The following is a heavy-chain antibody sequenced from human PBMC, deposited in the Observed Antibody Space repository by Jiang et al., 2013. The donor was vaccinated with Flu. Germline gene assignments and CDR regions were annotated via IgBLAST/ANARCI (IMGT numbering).Heavy chain of an antibody. CDR3: AREIKREIQSFYFDY. J-gene: IGHJ4*02. Sequence: VQLLESGGGLGQPGGSLSLSCEASGFTLSSHAISWVRQAPGKGLEWVAVISASGGNTHYADSIQGRFTISRDNSRNTVSLQMSSLKDEDTAIYYCAREIKREIQSFYFDYWGQGTVVAVSS. CDR1: GFTLSSHA. CDR2: ISASGGNT. D-gene: IGHD1-26*01. V-gene: IGHV3-23*01.